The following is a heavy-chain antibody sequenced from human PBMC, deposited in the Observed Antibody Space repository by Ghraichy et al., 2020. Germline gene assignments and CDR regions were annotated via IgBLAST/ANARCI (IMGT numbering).Heavy chain of an antibody. V-gene: IGHV3-23*01. J-gene: IGHJ4*02. CDR1: GFTFSMYG. D-gene: IGHD1-26*01. Sequence: GGSLRLSCVVSGFTFSMYGMSWVRQAPGKGLEWVAVMSSTGSVINYADSVKGRVTVSRDNSKNTFYLQMNSLRDEDTAAYYCAKAFDGSYEWGKYYFDHWGQGTLVTVSS. CDR2: MSSTGSVI. CDR3: AKAFDGSYEWGKYYFDH.